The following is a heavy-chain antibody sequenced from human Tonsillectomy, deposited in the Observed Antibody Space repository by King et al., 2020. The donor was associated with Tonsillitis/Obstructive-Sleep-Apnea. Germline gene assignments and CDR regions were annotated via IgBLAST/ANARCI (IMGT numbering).Heavy chain of an antibody. CDR1: GGSISSYY. Sequence: HVQLQESGPGLVKPSETLSLTCTVSGGSISSYYWSWIRQPPGKGLEWIGYIYYSGSTNYNPSLKSRVTISVDTSKNQFSLKLSSVTAADTAVYYCARQPYSSSPFDYWGQGTLVTVSS. V-gene: IGHV4-59*08. J-gene: IGHJ4*02. CDR2: IYYSGST. D-gene: IGHD6-6*01. CDR3: ARQPYSSSPFDY.